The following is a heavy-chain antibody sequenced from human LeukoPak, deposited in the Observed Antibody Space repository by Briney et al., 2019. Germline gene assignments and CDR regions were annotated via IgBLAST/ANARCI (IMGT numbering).Heavy chain of an antibody. V-gene: IGHV3-33*01. CDR2: IWYNGGNK. Sequence: GGSLRLSCAASGFSFSNYGMHWVRQAPGKGLEWVAVIWYNGGNKYYADSVKGRFTISRDNAKNSLYLQMNSLRAEDTAVYYCARGSTYYDSSGQVPFDYWGQGTLVTVSS. D-gene: IGHD3-22*01. CDR1: GFSFSNYG. J-gene: IGHJ4*02. CDR3: ARGSTYYDSSGQVPFDY.